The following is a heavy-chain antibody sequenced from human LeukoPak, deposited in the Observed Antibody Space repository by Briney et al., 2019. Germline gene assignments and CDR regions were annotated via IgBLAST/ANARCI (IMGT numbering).Heavy chain of an antibody. V-gene: IGHV4-4*02. CDR3: ARGCSSSWYYSTPVGFDY. J-gene: IGHJ4*02. CDR2: IYHSGST. CDR1: GGSISSSNW. Sequence: KPSETLSLTCAVSGGSISSSNWWSWVRQPPGKGLEWIGEIYHSGSTNYNPSLKSRVTISVDKSKNQFSLKLSSVTAADTAVYYCARGCSSSWYYSTPVGFDYWGQGTLVTVSS. D-gene: IGHD6-13*01.